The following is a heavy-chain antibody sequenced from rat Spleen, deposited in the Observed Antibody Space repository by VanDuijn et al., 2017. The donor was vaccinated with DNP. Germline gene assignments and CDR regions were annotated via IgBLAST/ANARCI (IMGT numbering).Heavy chain of an antibody. J-gene: IGHJ2*01. CDR2: ISTNGGNS. D-gene: IGHD4-1*01. V-gene: IGHV5S13*01. CDR3: AIANGDY. CDR1: GFTFSKYG. Sequence: EVQLVESGGNLVQPGRSLKLSCVASGFTFSKYGMAWVRQAPTQGLEWVASISTNGGNSYYRDSVKGRFTISRDNAENTVYLQMNSLRSEDTATYYCAIANGDYWGQGVMVTVSS.